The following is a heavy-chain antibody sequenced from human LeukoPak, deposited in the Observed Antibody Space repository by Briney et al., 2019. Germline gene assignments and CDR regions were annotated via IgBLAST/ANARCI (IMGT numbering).Heavy chain of an antibody. CDR2: ISGSGGST. CDR1: GFTFSSYG. Sequence: GGSLRLSCAASGFTFSSYGMSWVRQAPGKGLEWVSAISGSGGSTYYADSVKGRFTISRDNSKNTLDLQMNSLRVEDTAVYYCAKRHCYDLGSLDYWGQGTLVTVSS. J-gene: IGHJ4*02. D-gene: IGHD3-10*01. CDR3: AKRHCYDLGSLDY. V-gene: IGHV3-23*01.